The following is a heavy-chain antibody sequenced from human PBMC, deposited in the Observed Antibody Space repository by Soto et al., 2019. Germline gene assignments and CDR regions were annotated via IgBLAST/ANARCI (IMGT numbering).Heavy chain of an antibody. J-gene: IGHJ4*02. D-gene: IGHD2-15*01. Sequence: GGSLRLSCAASGFTFSSYSMNWVRQAPGKGLEWVSYISSSSSTIYYADSVKGRFTISRANAKNSLYLQMNSLRAEDTAVYYCARAQTDIVVVVAAEFDYWGQGTLVTVSS. V-gene: IGHV3-48*01. CDR2: ISSSSSTI. CDR3: ARAQTDIVVVVAAEFDY. CDR1: GFTFSSYS.